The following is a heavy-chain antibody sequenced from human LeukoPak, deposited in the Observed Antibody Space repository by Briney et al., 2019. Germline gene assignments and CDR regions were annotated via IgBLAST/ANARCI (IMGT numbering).Heavy chain of an antibody. CDR3: ARGGGTIFGVVTPIDY. CDR2: ISSSSSTI. J-gene: IGHJ4*02. V-gene: IGHV3-48*01. D-gene: IGHD3-3*01. CDR1: GFTFSSYS. Sequence: GGSLRLSCAAPGFTFSSYSMNWVRQAPGKGLEWVSYISSSSSTIYYADSVKGRFTISRDNAKNSLYLQMNSLRAEDTAVYYCARGGGTIFGVVTPIDYWGQGTLVTVSS.